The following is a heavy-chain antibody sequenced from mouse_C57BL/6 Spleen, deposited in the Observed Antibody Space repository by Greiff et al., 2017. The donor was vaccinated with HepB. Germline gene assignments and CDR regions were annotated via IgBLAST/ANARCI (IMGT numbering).Heavy chain of an antibody. D-gene: IGHD1-1*01. CDR2: IDPEDGET. V-gene: IGHV14-2*01. J-gene: IGHJ4*01. Sequence: VQLKQSGAELVKPGASVKLSCTASGFNIKDYYMHWVKQRTEQGLEWIGRIDPEDGETKYAPKFQGKATITADISSNTAYLQLSSLTSEDTAVYYCAFTTVVGYYYAMDYWGQGTSVTVSS. CDR1: GFNIKDYY. CDR3: AFTTVVGYYYAMDY.